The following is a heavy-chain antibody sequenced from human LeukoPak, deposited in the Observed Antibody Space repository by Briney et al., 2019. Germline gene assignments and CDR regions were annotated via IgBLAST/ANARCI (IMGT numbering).Heavy chain of an antibody. CDR2: ISSSSSTI. V-gene: IGHV3-48*01. CDR1: GFTFSSYS. Sequence: GGSLRLSCAASGFTFSSYSMNWVRQAPGKGLEWVSYISSSSSTIYYADSVMGRFTISRDNAKNSLYLQMNSLRAEDTAVYYCARGREYYGSGSFDYWGQGTLVTVSS. CDR3: ARGREYYGSGSFDY. J-gene: IGHJ4*02. D-gene: IGHD3-10*01.